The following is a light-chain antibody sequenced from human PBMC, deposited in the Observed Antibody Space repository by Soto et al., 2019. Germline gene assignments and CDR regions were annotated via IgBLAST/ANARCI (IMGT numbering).Light chain of an antibody. CDR2: DTS. CDR3: QQANSFPIT. CDR1: QDIRYN. J-gene: IGKJ5*01. V-gene: IGKV1-17*01. Sequence: DIQMTQSPSSLSASVVSRVTITGLASQDIRYNLGWYQQRPGKAPERLIYDTSTLASGVPSRFSGSGSGTDFTLTIASLQAEDVATYYCQQANSFPITFGQGTRLEIK.